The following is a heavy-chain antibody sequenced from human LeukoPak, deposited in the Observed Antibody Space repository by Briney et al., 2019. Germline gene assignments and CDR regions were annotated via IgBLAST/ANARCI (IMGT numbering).Heavy chain of an antibody. J-gene: IGHJ3*02. CDR2: IKSGGST. CDR3: ARVHYDTSGYHNAFDI. V-gene: IGHV3-74*01. Sequence: AGSLRLSCAASGFTFSSYWMHWVRKAPGKGLVWVSRIKSGGSTRYAASVKGRLTISRDNAKHPLHLQMSSLRAEDTALYHCARVHYDTSGYHNAFDIWGQGTMVTVSS. CDR1: GFTFSSYW. D-gene: IGHD3-22*01.